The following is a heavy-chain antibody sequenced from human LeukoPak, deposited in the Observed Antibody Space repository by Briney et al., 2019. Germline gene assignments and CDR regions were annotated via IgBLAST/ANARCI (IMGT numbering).Heavy chain of an antibody. CDR3: ARDLSIVTTLGNWFDP. Sequence: PSETLSLTCTVSGGSISSYYWSWIRQPPGKGLEWVGYIYYSGSTNYNPSLKSRVTISVDTSKNQFSLKLSSVTAADTAVYYCARDLSIVTTLGNWFDPWGQGTLVTVSS. CDR1: GGSISSYY. J-gene: IGHJ5*02. D-gene: IGHD3-16*01. CDR2: IYYSGST. V-gene: IGHV4-59*12.